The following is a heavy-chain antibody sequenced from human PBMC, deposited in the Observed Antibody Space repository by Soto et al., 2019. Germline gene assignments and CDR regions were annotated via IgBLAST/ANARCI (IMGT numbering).Heavy chain of an antibody. CDR2: ITDDGSTT. V-gene: IGHV3-74*01. CDR1: GFIFKVYW. Sequence: GGSLRLSCETSGFIFKVYWMHWVRQVPGQGPQWVARITDDGSTTYYAASVEGRFTISRDNAKNALYLQMTSLRPDDTAVYYCTRGPRPTSIGTGAFWGQGTLVTVSS. CDR3: TRGPRPTSIGTGAF. J-gene: IGHJ4*02. D-gene: IGHD3-10*01.